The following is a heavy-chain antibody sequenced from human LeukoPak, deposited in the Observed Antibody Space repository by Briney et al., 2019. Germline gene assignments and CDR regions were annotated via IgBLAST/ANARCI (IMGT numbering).Heavy chain of an antibody. D-gene: IGHD6-6*01. CDR2: INHSGST. CDR1: GGSFSGYY. V-gene: IGHV4-34*01. CDR3: ARGGAAARWYNWFDP. J-gene: IGHJ5*02. Sequence: PSETLSLTCAVYGGSFSGYYWSWIRQPPGKGLEWIGEINHSGSTNYNPSLKSRVTISVDTSKNQFSLKLSSVTAADTAVCYCARGGAAARWYNWFDPWGQGTLVTVSS.